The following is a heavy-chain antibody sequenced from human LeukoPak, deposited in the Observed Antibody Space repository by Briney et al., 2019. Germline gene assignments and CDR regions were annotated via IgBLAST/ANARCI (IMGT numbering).Heavy chain of an antibody. CDR2: IYYTGSS. V-gene: IGHV4-39*07. D-gene: IGHD2-8*01. CDR1: GGSISSSDYY. Sequence: SETLSLTCTVSGGSISSSDYYWGWIRQPPGKGLEWIGNIYYTGSSSYNSSLKSRVTISVDTSKNQFSLQLSSVTAADTAVYYCARENYCTNGVCRAFDPWGQGTLVTVSS. CDR3: ARENYCTNGVCRAFDP. J-gene: IGHJ5*02.